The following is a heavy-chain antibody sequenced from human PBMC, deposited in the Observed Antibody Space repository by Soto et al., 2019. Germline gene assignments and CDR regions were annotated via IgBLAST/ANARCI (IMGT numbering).Heavy chain of an antibody. CDR1: GGSFSSTSYC. J-gene: IGHJ4*02. V-gene: IGHV4-39*01. D-gene: IGHD2-2*01. CDR3: ARRAPLIVVVPAATSYFDY. Sequence: PETLSLSSTVSGGSFSSTSYCWGWIRPPPGKGLEWIGSIYYSGTTYYNPSLKSRVTISVDTSKNQFSLKLSSVTAADTAVYYCARRAPLIVVVPAATSYFDYWGQGTLVTVSS. CDR2: IYYSGTT.